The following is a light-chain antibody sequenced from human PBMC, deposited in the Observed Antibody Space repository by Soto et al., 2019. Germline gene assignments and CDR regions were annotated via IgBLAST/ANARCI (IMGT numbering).Light chain of an antibody. CDR1: QSVSSN. Sequence: EVVMTQSPATLSVSPGERATLSCGASQSVSSNFLAWYQQKPGQAPRLLIYGVSIRATGIPARFSGSGSGTEFTLTISSLQSEDFAVYYCQQYSAWPLTFGGGTKVEI. CDR3: QQYSAWPLT. CDR2: GVS. J-gene: IGKJ4*01. V-gene: IGKV3-15*01.